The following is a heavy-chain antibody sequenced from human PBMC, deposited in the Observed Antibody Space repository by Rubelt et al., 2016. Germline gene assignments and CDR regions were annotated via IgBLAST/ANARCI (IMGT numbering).Heavy chain of an antibody. J-gene: IGHJ6*02. V-gene: IGHV3-9*01. D-gene: IGHD5-12*01. CDR2: INWSSKRL. Sequence: EVQLVESGGGLVQPGRSLRLSCAASGFSFDDYGMHWVRQAPGKGLEWVSGINWSSKRLGYADSVKGRFTISRDNAKSSLDLQMNSLRIEDSAWDDGAKDIIGWGWQRGFSGYESRIHYYYGLDVWGQGTTVTVSS. CDR1: GFSFDDYG. CDR3: AKDIIGWGWQRGFSGYESRIHYYYGLDV.